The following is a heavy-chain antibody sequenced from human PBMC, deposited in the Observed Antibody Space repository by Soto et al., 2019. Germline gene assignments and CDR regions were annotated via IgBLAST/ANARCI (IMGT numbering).Heavy chain of an antibody. J-gene: IGHJ4*02. V-gene: IGHV4-31*03. CDR2: IYYSGST. D-gene: IGHD3-16*01. CDR1: GGSISSGGYY. CDR3: ARESTRGEMARQFDY. Sequence: TSETLSLTCTVSGGSISSGGYYWSWIRQHPGKGLEWIGYIYYSGSTYYNPSLKSRVTISVDTSKNQFSLKLSSVTAADTAVYYCARESTRGEMARQFDYWGQGTLVTVSS.